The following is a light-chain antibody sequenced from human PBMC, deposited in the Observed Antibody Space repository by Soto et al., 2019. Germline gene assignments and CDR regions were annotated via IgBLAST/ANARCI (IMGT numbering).Light chain of an antibody. J-gene: IGLJ2*01. V-gene: IGLV2-14*01. CDR3: SSYTSSSLV. CDR1: SSDVGGYNY. Sequence: QSALTQPASVSGSPGQSITISCTGTSSDVGGYNYVSWYQRHPGKAPKLMIYEVSNRPSGVSNRFSGSKSGNTASLTISGLQAEDEADYYCSSYTSSSLVFGGGTKVTVL. CDR2: EVS.